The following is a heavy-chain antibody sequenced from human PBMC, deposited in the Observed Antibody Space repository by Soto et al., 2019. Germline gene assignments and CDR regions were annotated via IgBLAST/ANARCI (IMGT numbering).Heavy chain of an antibody. D-gene: IGHD6-19*01. J-gene: IGHJ4*02. V-gene: IGHV1-46*01. CDR3: ARGDSNGWNFDS. CDR2: INPSGGST. CDR1: GYTFTTYQ. Sequence: VASVKVSCKASGYTFTTYQIHWVRQAPGQGLEWMGTINPSGGSTSYAQRFQGRVTMTRDTSTSTVYVDLSSLRSEDTALYYCARGDSNGWNFDSWGPGSLVTVSS.